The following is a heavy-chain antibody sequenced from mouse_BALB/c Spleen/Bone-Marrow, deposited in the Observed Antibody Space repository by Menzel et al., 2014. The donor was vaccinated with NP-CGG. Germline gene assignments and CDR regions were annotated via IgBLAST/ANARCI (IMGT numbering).Heavy chain of an antibody. CDR3: TRSEPFAY. V-gene: IGHV1S81*02. CDR2: INPSNGGT. CDR1: GYTFTSYY. Sequence: QVQLQQSGAELVKPGASVKLSCKASGYTFTSYYMYWVKQRPEQGLEWIGGINPSNGGTNFNEKFKSKATLTVDKSSSTAYMQLSSLTSEDSAVYYCTRSEPFAYWGQGTLVTVSA. J-gene: IGHJ3*01.